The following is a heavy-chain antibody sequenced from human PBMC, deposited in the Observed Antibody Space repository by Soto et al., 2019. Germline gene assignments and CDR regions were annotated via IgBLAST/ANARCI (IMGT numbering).Heavy chain of an antibody. D-gene: IGHD6-6*01. J-gene: IGHJ3*01. CDR2: ISAYNGNT. CDR1: GYTFTSYG. CDR3: ARGSSTRPGATPFDV. Sequence: QVRLVQSGAELKEPGASVKVSCKASGYTFTSYGVSWVRQAPGQGLEWMGWISAYNGNTFHAKKAQGRVTMSTDTSTTTAYMELRSLRSDDTAVYYCARGSSTRPGATPFDVWGQGTMVTVSS. V-gene: IGHV1-18*01.